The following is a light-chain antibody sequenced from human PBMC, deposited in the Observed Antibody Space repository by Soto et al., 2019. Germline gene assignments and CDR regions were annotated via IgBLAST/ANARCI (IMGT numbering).Light chain of an antibody. J-gene: IGLJ1*01. Sequence: QSALTQPASVSGSPGQSITISCSGTSSDVGAYNYVSWYQQYPGKAPKLMIYEVSNRHSGGSNRFSGSKSGNTASLTISGLQAEDEADYYCSSYTTGATYVFGSGTKLTVL. V-gene: IGLV2-14*01. CDR2: EVS. CDR1: SSDVGAYNY. CDR3: SSYTTGATYV.